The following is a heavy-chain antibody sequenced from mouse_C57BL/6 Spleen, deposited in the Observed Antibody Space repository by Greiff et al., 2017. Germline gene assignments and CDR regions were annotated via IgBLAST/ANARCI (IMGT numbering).Heavy chain of an antibody. Sequence: VQLQQSGAELVRPGASVTLSCKASGYTFTDYEMHWVKQTPVHGLEWIGAIDPETGGTAYNQKFKGKAILTADKSSSTAYMELRSLTSEDSAVYYCTRQTGRAMDYWGQGTSVTVSS. V-gene: IGHV1-15*01. D-gene: IGHD4-1*01. J-gene: IGHJ4*01. CDR2: IDPETGGT. CDR3: TRQTGRAMDY. CDR1: GYTFTDYE.